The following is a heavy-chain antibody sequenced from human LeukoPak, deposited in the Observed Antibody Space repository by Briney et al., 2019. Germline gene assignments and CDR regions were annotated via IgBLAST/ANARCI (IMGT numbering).Heavy chain of an antibody. CDR3: ARHASALAGTYYFDY. CDR1: GYSFSTYW. D-gene: IGHD6-19*01. J-gene: IGHJ4*02. Sequence: GESLKISCKGSGYSFSTYWIGWVRQMPGKGLEWMGIIHPGDSDTRYHPSFQGQVTISAHKSISTAYLQWSSLKASDTAMYYCARHASALAGTYYFDYWGQGTLVTVSS. CDR2: IHPGDSDT. V-gene: IGHV5-51*01.